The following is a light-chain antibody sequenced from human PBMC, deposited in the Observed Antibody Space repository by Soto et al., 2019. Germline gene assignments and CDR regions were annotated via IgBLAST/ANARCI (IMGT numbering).Light chain of an antibody. Sequence: EIVLTQSPAILSLAPGESATLSCRARQSIGTFLAWYQQRPGQAPRLLIYDTSNRATGIPTTFSGSGSGTVFTVAIRNLEPEDFTVYFCQQGDNWPITFGQGTRLEIQ. J-gene: IGKJ5*01. V-gene: IGKV3-11*01. CDR3: QQGDNWPIT. CDR1: QSIGTF. CDR2: DTS.